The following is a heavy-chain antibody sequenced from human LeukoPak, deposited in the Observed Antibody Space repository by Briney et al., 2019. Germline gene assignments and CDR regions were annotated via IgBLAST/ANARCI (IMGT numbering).Heavy chain of an antibody. CDR3: AQGYSSGWFPY. Sequence: GGSLRLSCAVSGFSVSSYGMSWVRQAPGKGLEWVSAITVSGDTTYYADSVKGRSIISRDNSKNTLYLQMNSLRAEDTAVYYCAQGYSSGWFPYWGQGTLVTVSS. CDR1: GFSVSSYG. J-gene: IGHJ4*02. V-gene: IGHV3-23*01. CDR2: ITVSGDTT. D-gene: IGHD6-19*01.